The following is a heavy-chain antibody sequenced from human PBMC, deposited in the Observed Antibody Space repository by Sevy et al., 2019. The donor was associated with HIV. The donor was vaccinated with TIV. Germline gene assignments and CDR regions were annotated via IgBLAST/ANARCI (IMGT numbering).Heavy chain of an antibody. CDR2: ISGSGGST. CDR1: GFTFSSYA. J-gene: IGHJ4*02. Sequence: GGSLRLSCAASGFTFSSYAMNWVRQAPGKGLEWVSGISGSGGSTYYADSVKGRFTISRDNSKGTLFLQMNSLRAEDTAIYYCAKVTAMGSSSDYWGQGTLVTVSS. V-gene: IGHV3-23*01. D-gene: IGHD5-18*01. CDR3: AKVTAMGSSSDY.